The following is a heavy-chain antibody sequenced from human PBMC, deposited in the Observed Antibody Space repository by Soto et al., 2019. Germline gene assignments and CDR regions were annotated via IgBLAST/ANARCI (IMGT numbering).Heavy chain of an antibody. CDR3: ARAKGSTAMVRPTLYYYYYGMDV. V-gene: IGHV3-11*06. J-gene: IGHJ6*02. Sequence: QVQLVESGGGLVKPGGSLRLSCAASGFTFSDYYMSWIRQAPGKGLEWVSYISSSSSYTNYADSVKGRFTISRDNAKNSRYLQMNSLRAEDTAVYYCARAKGSTAMVRPTLYYYYYGMDVWGQGTTVTVSS. CDR1: GFTFSDYY. CDR2: ISSSSSYT. D-gene: IGHD5-18*01.